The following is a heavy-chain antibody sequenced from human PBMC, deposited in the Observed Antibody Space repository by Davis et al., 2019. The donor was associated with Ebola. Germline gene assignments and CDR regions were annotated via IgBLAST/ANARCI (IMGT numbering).Heavy chain of an antibody. CDR3: ARDSTYYYGSGSYHFDY. CDR2: ISGSGGSI. J-gene: IGHJ4*02. CDR1: GFTFSSSA. V-gene: IGHV3-23*01. Sequence: GGSLRLSCVTSGFTFSSSAMNWVRQAPGMGLEWVSTISGSGGSIYYGESVKGRFTISRDNAKNSLYLQMNSLRDEETAVYYCARDSTYYYGSGSYHFDYWGQGTLVTVSS. D-gene: IGHD3-10*01.